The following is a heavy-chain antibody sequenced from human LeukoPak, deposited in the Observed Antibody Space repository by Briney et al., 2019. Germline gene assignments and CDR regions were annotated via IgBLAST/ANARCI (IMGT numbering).Heavy chain of an antibody. CDR2: IKQDGSEK. CDR1: GFTFSSYW. J-gene: IGHJ4*02. V-gene: IGHV3-7*01. Sequence: GGSLRLSCAASGFTFSSYWMSWVRQAPGKVLEWVANIKQDGSEKYYVDSVKGRFTISRDNAKNSLYLQMNSLRTEDTAVYYCARDRAVYSGYVDYWGQGTLVTVSS. D-gene: IGHD1-26*01. CDR3: ARDRAVYSGYVDY.